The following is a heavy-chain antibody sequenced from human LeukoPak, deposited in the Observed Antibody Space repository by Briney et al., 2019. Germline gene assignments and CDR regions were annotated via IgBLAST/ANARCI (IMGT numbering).Heavy chain of an antibody. D-gene: IGHD6-13*01. CDR1: GYTFTGYY. CDR2: MNPNSGNT. CDR3: ARSDSSSWYGANYYYYMDV. V-gene: IGHV1-8*03. J-gene: IGHJ6*03. Sequence: GASMKVSCKASGYTFTGYYMHWVRQAPGQGLEWMGWMNPNSGNTGYAQKLQGRVTITRNTSISTAYMELSSLRSEDTAVYYCARSDSSSWYGANYYYYMDVWGKGTTVTVSS.